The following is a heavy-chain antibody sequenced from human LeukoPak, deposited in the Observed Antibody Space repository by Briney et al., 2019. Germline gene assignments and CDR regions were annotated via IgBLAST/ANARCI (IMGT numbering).Heavy chain of an antibody. CDR3: ARVIAAAAPDAFDI. D-gene: IGHD6-13*01. Sequence: GASVKVSCKASGYTFTSYGISWVRQAPGQGLEWMGWISAYNGNTNYAQKLQGRVTMTTDTSTSTAYMELRSLRSDDTAVYHCARVIAAAAPDAFDIWGQGTVVTVSS. CDR1: GYTFTSYG. V-gene: IGHV1-18*01. J-gene: IGHJ3*02. CDR2: ISAYNGNT.